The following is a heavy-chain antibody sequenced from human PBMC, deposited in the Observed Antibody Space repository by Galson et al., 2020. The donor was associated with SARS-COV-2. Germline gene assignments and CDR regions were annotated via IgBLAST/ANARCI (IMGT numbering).Heavy chain of an antibody. CDR1: GFTFSNYA. V-gene: IGHV3-30*18. J-gene: IGHJ4*02. CDR2: ISYNENTK. CDR3: AKETADYDSSNFDF. D-gene: IGHD3-22*01. Sequence: GGSLRLSCVASGFTFSNYAMHWVRQAPGKGLEWVAIISYNENTKYVDSVQGRFTISRDNSKSTLFLQLNSLRPEDTAVYYCAKETADYDSSNFDFGGQGTLVTVSS.